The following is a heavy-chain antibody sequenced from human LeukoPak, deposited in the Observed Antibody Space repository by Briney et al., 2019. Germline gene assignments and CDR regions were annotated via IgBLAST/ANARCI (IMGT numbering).Heavy chain of an antibody. J-gene: IGHJ4*02. CDR1: GVTFSSYW. V-gene: IGHV3-74*01. CDR2: SNSDGSST. CDR3: AGGQGGY. Sequence: GGSLRLSCAASGVTFSSYWMHWVRQAPGKGLVWVSRSNSDGSSTSYADSVKGPFTIFRDNAKNTLYLQMNRLRAGDTAVYYCAGGQGGYWGQGTLVTVSS. D-gene: IGHD3-16*01.